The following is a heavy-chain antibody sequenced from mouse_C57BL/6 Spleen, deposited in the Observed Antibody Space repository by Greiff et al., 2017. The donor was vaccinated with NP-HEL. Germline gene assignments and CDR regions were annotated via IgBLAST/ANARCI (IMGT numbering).Heavy chain of an antibody. D-gene: IGHD1-1*01. V-gene: IGHV1-26*01. J-gene: IGHJ1*03. CDR3: ARKVGSSYARYFDV. Sequence: EVQLQQSGPELVKPGASVKISCKASGYTFTDYYMNWVKQSHGKSLEWIGDINPNNGGTSYNQKFKGKATLTVDKSSSTAYMELRSLTSEDSAVYYCARKVGSSYARYFDVWGTGTTVTVSS. CDR2: INPNNGGT. CDR1: GYTFTDYY.